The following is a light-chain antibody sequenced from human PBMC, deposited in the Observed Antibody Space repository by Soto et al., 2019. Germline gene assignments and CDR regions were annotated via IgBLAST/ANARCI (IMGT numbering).Light chain of an antibody. CDR1: QSVGTN. CDR3: QQRGECPPGAT. Sequence: EILVTQSPVPLSMSPGERVILSCRTSQSVGTNVAWYQQNPGPAPRLLIYGASTRATGIPARFSGSGSGTYFTRTISSLEPEEFAVYYCQQRGECPPGATFGQGTRLEIK. CDR2: GAS. J-gene: IGKJ5*01. V-gene: IGKV3-11*01.